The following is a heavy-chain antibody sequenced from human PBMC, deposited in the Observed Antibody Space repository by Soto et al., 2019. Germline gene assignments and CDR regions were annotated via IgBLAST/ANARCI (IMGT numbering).Heavy chain of an antibody. J-gene: IGHJ5*02. Sequence: ASVKVSCKASGYTFTSYYMHWVRQAPGQGLEWMGIINPSGGSTSYAQKFQGRVTMTRDTSTSTVYMELSSLRSEDTAVYYCAISRTVPTRWFDPWGQGTLVTVSS. CDR2: INPSGGST. D-gene: IGHD4-4*01. V-gene: IGHV1-46*01. CDR3: AISRTVPTRWFDP. CDR1: GYTFTSYY.